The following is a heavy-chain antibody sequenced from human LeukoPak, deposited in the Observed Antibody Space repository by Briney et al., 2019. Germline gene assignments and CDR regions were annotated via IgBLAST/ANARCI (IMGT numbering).Heavy chain of an antibody. CDR2: IIPILDTK. V-gene: IGHV1-69*13. D-gene: IGHD3-10*01. CDR3: ARGGWGTMVRGVLANRKFDY. Sequence: ASVKVSCKASGGSFRSNAISWVRQAPGQGLEWMGGIIPILDTKTSAQKFQGRVTITADESTSTAYMELSRLRSDDTAVYYCARGGWGTMVRGVLANRKFDYWGQGTLVTVSS. CDR1: GGSFRSNA. J-gene: IGHJ4*02.